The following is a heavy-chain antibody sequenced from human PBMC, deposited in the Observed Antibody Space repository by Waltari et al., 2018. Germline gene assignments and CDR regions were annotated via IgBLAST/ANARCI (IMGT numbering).Heavy chain of an antibody. CDR1: GGTFSSYA. CDR2: IIPIFGTA. V-gene: IGHV1-69*14. CDR3: ARDLSWDSGSYYGAFDI. Sequence: QVQLVQSGAEVKKPGSSVKVSCKASGGTFSSYAISWVRQAPGQGLEWMGGIIPIFGTANYAQKFQGRVTITADKSTSTAYMELSSLRSEDTAVYYCARDLSWDSGSYYGAFDIWGQGTMVTVSS. J-gene: IGHJ3*02. D-gene: IGHD1-26*01.